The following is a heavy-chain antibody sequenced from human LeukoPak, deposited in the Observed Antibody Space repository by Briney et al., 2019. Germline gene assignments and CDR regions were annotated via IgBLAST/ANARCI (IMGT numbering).Heavy chain of an antibody. J-gene: IGHJ6*02. D-gene: IGHD6-13*01. V-gene: IGHV3-48*02. Sequence: KPGGSLRLSCAASGFTFSTYNMNWVRQAPGKGLEWVSHISISGGSTYYADSVKGRFTSSRDNAKNSLYLQMNSLRDEDTAVYYCARVDPATADTYYYNGMDVWGQGTSVTVSS. CDR3: ARVDPATADTYYYNGMDV. CDR2: ISISGGST. CDR1: GFTFSTYN.